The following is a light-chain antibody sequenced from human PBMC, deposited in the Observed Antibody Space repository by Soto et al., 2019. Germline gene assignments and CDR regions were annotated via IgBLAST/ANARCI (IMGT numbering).Light chain of an antibody. V-gene: IGLV2-18*02. CDR2: EVS. J-gene: IGLJ1*01. CDR1: SSDVGSYNR. CDR3: TSYTSSSPYV. Sequence: QSALTQPPSVSGSPGQSVTISCTGTSSDVGSYNRVSWYQQPPGTAPKLMIYEVSNRPSGVPDRFSGSTSGNTTPLTIAGLPADDEADYCSTSYTSSSPYVFGTGTKVTVL.